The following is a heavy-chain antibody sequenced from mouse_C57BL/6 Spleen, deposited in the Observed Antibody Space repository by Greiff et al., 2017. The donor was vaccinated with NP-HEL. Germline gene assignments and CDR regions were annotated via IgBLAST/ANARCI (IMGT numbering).Heavy chain of an antibody. CDR1: GYAFSSSW. D-gene: IGHD3-1*01. V-gene: IGHV1-82*01. CDR3: ARSKTSVDV. Sequence: VQLQQSGPELVKPGASVKISCTASGYAFSSSWMNWVKQRPGKGLEWIGRISPGDGDHNYNGKFKGKATLTADKSSSTAYMQRSSLTSEDSSFYFCARSKTSVDVWGTGTTVTVSS. J-gene: IGHJ1*03. CDR2: ISPGDGDH.